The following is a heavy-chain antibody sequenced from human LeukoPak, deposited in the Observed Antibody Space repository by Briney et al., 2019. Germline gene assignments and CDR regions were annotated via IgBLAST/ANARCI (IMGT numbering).Heavy chain of an antibody. CDR2: IYYSGTT. CDR3: ARQSPRNYYGSGSPFDY. Sequence: SETLSLTCTVSGGSIRSSSYYWGWIRQPPGKGLEWIGTIYYSGTTYYKSSLKSRLTISVDTSKNQFSLKLRSVTATDTASYYCARQSPRNYYGSGSPFDYWGQGTLVTVSS. J-gene: IGHJ4*02. D-gene: IGHD3-10*01. CDR1: GGSIRSSSYY. V-gene: IGHV4-39*01.